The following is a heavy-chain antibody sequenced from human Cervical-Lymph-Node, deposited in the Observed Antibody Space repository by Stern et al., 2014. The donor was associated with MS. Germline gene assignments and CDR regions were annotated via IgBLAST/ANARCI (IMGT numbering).Heavy chain of an antibody. CDR2: IIPMFGTT. CDR3: TRATRTGNYGMDV. CDR1: GGTFTNYA. J-gene: IGHJ6*02. V-gene: IGHV1-69*01. Sequence: QVQLGQSGAEVKKPGSSVKVSCKAFGGTFTNYAISWVRQAPGQGLEWMGGIIPMFGTTNYAQKFQGRVTITADESTNTAYMDLSSLRSEDTAVYYCTRATRTGNYGMDVWGQGTTVTVSS. D-gene: IGHD1-1*01.